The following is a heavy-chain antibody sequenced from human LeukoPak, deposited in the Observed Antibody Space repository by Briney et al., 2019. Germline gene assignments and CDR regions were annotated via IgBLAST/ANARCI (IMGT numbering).Heavy chain of an antibody. D-gene: IGHD2-15*01. CDR2: IYPGDSDT. V-gene: IGHV5-51*01. CDR3: ARHFCSSGNCPIDY. J-gene: IGHJ4*02. Sequence: GESLKISCKGFGYSFTSHWIGWVRQMPGKGLEWMGIIYPGDSDTRYSPSFQGQVTISADKSINTAYLRWSSLKASDTAMYFCARHFCSSGNCPIDYWGQGTLVTVSS. CDR1: GYSFTSHW.